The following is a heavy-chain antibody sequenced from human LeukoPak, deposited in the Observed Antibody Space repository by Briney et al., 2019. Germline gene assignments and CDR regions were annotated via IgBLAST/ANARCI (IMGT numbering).Heavy chain of an antibody. D-gene: IGHD3-22*01. V-gene: IGHV3-23*01. CDR2: ITGSGKNT. CDR1: GFIFSSYS. Sequence: GGSLRLSCAASGFIFSSYSMSWVRQAPGKGLEWFSVITGSGKNTYYADSVKGRFTISKDNSKNTVYLQMNDLRVDDTAVYYCAKFTSISGYLWRDFDYWGQGTLVTVSS. J-gene: IGHJ4*02. CDR3: AKFTSISGYLWRDFDY.